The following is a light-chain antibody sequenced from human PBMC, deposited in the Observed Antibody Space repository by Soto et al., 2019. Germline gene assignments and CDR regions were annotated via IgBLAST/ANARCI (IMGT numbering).Light chain of an antibody. Sequence: QSVLTQPPSASGTPGQRVTISCSGSNSNIGTYYVYWYQHLPGTAPKLLISRNDQRPSGVPDRVSGSKSGTSASLAISALRSEDEADYYCVTWDDSLSAWVFGGGTQLTVL. CDR3: VTWDDSLSAWV. CDR2: RND. CDR1: NSNIGTYY. V-gene: IGLV1-47*01. J-gene: IGLJ3*02.